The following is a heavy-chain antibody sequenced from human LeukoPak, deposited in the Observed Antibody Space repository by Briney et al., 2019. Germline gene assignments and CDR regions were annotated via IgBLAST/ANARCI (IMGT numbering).Heavy chain of an antibody. CDR1: GYTLTELS. J-gene: IGHJ3*02. Sequence: ASVKVSCKVSGYTLTELSMHWVRQAPGKGLEWMGGFDPEDGETIYAQKFQGRVTITADKSTSTAYMELNSLRSEDTAVYYCAKRGDAVAFDIWGQGTMVTVSS. CDR3: AKRGDAVAFDI. CDR2: FDPEDGET. D-gene: IGHD5-24*01. V-gene: IGHV1-24*01.